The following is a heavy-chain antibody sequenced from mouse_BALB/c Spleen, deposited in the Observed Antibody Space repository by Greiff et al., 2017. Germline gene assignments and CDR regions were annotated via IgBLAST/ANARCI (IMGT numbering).Heavy chain of an antibody. D-gene: IGHD2-14*01. V-gene: IGHV3-2*02. Sequence: ESGPGLVKPSQSLSLTCTVTGYSITSDYAWNWIRQFPGNKLEWMGYISYSGSTSYNPSLKSRISITRDTSKNQFFLQLNSVTTEDTATYYCARNYRYEGYAMDYWGQGTSVTVSS. CDR3: ARNYRYEGYAMDY. CDR1: GYSITSDYA. CDR2: ISYSGST. J-gene: IGHJ4*01.